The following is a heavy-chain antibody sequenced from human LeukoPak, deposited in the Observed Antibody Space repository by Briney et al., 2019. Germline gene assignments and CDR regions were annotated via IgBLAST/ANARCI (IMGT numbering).Heavy chain of an antibody. CDR2: ISSSGSST. V-gene: IGHV3-23*01. CDR1: GFCFSSYG. Sequence: GGSLRLSCAASGFCFSSYGMSWVRQAPGKGLEWVSSISSSGSSTYYADSVKGRFTVSRDNSKNTVDLQMNSLRAEDTAVYYCAEITMIRGFDYWGQGTLVTVSS. CDR3: AEITMIRGFDY. D-gene: IGHD3-10*01. J-gene: IGHJ4*02.